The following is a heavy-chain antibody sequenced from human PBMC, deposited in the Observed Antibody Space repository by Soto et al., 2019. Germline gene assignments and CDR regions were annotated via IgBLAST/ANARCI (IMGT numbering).Heavy chain of an antibody. D-gene: IGHD3-10*01. CDR1: GGSISSGGYY. V-gene: IGHV4-31*03. CDR2: IYYSGST. Sequence: SETLSLTCTLSGGSISSGGYYWSWIRQHPGKGLEWIGYIYYSGSTYYNPSLKSRVTISVDTSKNQFSLKLSSVTAADTAVYSCASYGSGRNFDIWGQGTMVTV. CDR3: ASYGSGRNFDI. J-gene: IGHJ3*02.